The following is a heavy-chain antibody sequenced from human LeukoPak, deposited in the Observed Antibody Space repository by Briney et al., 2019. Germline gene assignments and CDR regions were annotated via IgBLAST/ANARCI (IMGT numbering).Heavy chain of an antibody. D-gene: IGHD2-2*02. CDR2: IYYSGST. J-gene: IGHJ4*02. Sequence: SETLSLTCTVSGGSISSSSYYWGWIRRPPGKGLEWIGSIYYSGSTYYNPSLKSRVTISVDTSKNQFSLKLSSVTAADTAVYYCARQGGYCSSTSCYTHFDYWGQGTLVTVSS. V-gene: IGHV4-39*01. CDR1: GGSISSSSYY. CDR3: ARQGGYCSSTSCYTHFDY.